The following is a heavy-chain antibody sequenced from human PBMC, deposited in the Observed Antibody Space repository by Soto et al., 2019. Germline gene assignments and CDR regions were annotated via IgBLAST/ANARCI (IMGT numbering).Heavy chain of an antibody. J-gene: IGHJ4*02. Sequence: SETLSLTCTVSGCSISSYYWSWIRQPPGKGLEWIGYIYYSGSTNYNPSLKSRVTISVDTSKNQFSLKLSSVTAADTAVYYCARHSSSSPGAYYFDYWGQGTLVTVSS. CDR3: ARHSSSSPGAYYFDY. D-gene: IGHD6-6*01. V-gene: IGHV4-59*08. CDR2: IYYSGST. CDR1: GCSISSYY.